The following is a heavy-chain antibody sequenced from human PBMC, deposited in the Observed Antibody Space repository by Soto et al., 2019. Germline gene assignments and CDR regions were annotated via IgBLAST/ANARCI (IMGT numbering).Heavy chain of an antibody. D-gene: IGHD6-13*01. Sequence: PGGSLRLSCAASGFTFSSYAMSWVRQAPGKGLEWVSVISDSGGSTYYADSVKGRFTISRDSSKNTLYLQMNSLRAEDTAVYNCAKDRVAAAGTPYYFDYWGQGTLVTVSS. CDR3: AKDRVAAAGTPYYFDY. V-gene: IGHV3-23*01. CDR1: GFTFSSYA. J-gene: IGHJ4*02. CDR2: ISDSGGST.